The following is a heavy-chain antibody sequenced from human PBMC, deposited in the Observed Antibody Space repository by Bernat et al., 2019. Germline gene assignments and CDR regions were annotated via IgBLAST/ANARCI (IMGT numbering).Heavy chain of an antibody. V-gene: IGHV3-30*04. CDR1: GSPFISYA. CDR2: ISYDGSNK. J-gene: IGHJ4*02. D-gene: IGHD1-7*01. CDR3: ASRTWELPIY. Sequence: QVQLVESGGGVVQPGRSLRLSWAALGSPFISYAMPWFRQAPGRGLEWVAFISYDGSNKYYADSVKGRFTISRDNSKNTLYLQMNTLRPEDTAVYYCASRTWELPIYWGQGTLVTVSS.